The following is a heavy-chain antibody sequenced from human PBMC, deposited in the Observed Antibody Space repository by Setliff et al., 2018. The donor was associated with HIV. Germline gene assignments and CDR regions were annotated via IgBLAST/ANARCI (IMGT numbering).Heavy chain of an antibody. V-gene: IGHV1-18*01. CDR2: TSPYSGHK. CDR1: GYTFSNSA. CDR3: ARGTRVGANDAFDV. D-gene: IGHD1-26*01. J-gene: IGHJ3*01. Sequence: ASVKVSCKASGYTFSNSAITWVRQAPGQGLEWMGWTSPYSGHKKYAQNLQGRVTLTTDTSTNTAYIELRDLRSDDTAVYYCARGTRVGANDAFDVWGQGTMVTVSS.